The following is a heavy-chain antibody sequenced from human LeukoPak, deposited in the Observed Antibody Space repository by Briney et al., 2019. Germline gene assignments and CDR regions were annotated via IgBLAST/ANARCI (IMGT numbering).Heavy chain of an antibody. D-gene: IGHD3-22*01. CDR1: GFTFSSYS. Sequence: GGSLRLSCAASGFTFSSYSMNWVRQAPGKGLEWVSAISGSGGSTYYADSVKGRFTISRDNSKSTLYLQMNSLRAEDTAVYYCARRIDRRFDYWGQGTLVTVSS. V-gene: IGHV3-23*01. CDR2: ISGSGGST. CDR3: ARRIDRRFDY. J-gene: IGHJ4*02.